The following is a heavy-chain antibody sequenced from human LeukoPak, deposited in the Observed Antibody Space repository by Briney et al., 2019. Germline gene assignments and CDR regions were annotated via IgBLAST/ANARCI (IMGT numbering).Heavy chain of an antibody. D-gene: IGHD2-15*01. CDR1: GGTFSSYA. CDR2: IIPIFGTA. CDR3: ARGNHCSGGSCYTTLDY. Sequence: SVKVSCKASGGTFSSYAISWVRQAPGQGLEWMGGIIPIFGTANYAQKFQGRVTITADESTSTAYMELSSLRSEDTAVYYCARGNHCSGGSCYTTLDYWGQGTLVTVSS. J-gene: IGHJ4*02. V-gene: IGHV1-69*13.